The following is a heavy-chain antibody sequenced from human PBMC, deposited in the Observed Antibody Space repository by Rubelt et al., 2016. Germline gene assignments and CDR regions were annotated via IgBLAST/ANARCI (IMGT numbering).Heavy chain of an antibody. CDR1: GLSFSTSA. D-gene: IGHD3-10*01. J-gene: IGHJ6*02. CDR3: ARQRRHMTSLKSLYGFDV. CDR2: IWSDGSKK. Sequence: VQLLESGGALVQPGGSLRLSCAVSGLSFSTSAMTWVRQAPGKGLEWLAFIWSDGSKKYYTDSVTGRLTISRDNSRSTLYLQRSSMRAEETAVYYCARQRRHMTSLKSLYGFDVWGQGTTVTVSS. V-gene: IGHV3-33*08.